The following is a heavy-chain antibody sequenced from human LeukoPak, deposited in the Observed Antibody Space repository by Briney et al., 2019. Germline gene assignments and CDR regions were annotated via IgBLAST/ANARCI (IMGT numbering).Heavy chain of an antibody. J-gene: IGHJ4*02. D-gene: IGHD3-3*01. CDR1: GYTFTSYY. CDR3: ARDHRYDFWSGYVYYFDY. V-gene: IGHV1-46*01. CDR2: INPSGGST. Sequence: ASVKVSCKASGYTFTSYYMHWVRQAPGQGLEWMGIINPSGGSTSYAQKFQGRVTMTRDTSTSTVYMELSSLRSEDTALYYCARDHRYDFWSGYVYYFDYWGQGTLVTVSS.